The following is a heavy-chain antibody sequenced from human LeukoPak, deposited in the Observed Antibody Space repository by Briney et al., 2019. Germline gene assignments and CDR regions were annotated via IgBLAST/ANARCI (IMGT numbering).Heavy chain of an antibody. CDR3: ARYPLYDSSGYSSETEYYFDY. CDR1: GFTFSSYS. CDR2: ISSSSSYI. J-gene: IGHJ4*02. V-gene: IGHV3-21*01. Sequence: GWSLRLSCAASGFTFSSYSMNWVRQAPGKGLEWVSSISSSSSYIYYADSVKGRFTISRDNAKNSLYLQMNSLRAEDTAVYYCARYPLYDSSGYSSETEYYFDYWGRGTLVTVSS. D-gene: IGHD3-22*01.